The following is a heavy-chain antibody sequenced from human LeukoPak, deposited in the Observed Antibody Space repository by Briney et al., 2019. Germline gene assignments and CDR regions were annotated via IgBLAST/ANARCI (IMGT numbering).Heavy chain of an antibody. J-gene: IGHJ3*02. CDR2: VDSGGVGT. Sequence: GSLRLSCAASGFTFSSYAMSWVRQAPGKGLEWVSAVDSGGVGTYYADSVKGRFTISRDTSKNTVSLHMNSLRAEDTAVYYCARDNWNDVEGAFDIWGQGTLVTVSS. CDR3: ARDNWNDVEGAFDI. V-gene: IGHV3-23*01. D-gene: IGHD1-20*01. CDR1: GFTFSSYA.